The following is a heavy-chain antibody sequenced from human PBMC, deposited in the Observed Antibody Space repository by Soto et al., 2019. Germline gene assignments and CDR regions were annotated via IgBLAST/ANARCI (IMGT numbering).Heavy chain of an antibody. CDR3: ARDRLPLLDSSGYSDYYYGMDV. J-gene: IGHJ6*02. CDR2: IYYSGST. V-gene: IGHV4-31*03. CDR1: GGSISSGGYY. D-gene: IGHD3-22*01. Sequence: QVQLQESGPGLVKPSQTLSLTCTVSGGSISSGGYYWSWIRQHPGKGLQWIGYIYYSGSTYYNPSLKRRVTISVDTSKNQFSLKLSSVTAADTAVYYCARDRLPLLDSSGYSDYYYGMDVWGQGTTVTVSS.